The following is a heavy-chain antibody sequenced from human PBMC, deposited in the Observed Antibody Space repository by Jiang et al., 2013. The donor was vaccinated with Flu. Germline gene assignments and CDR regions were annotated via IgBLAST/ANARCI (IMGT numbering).Heavy chain of an antibody. CDR1: GLTFMNYG. J-gene: IGHJ3*02. CDR3: ARDPKVARGSGTRDIFDI. Sequence: VQLVESGGGVVQPGGSLRLSCTASGLTFMNYGFHWVRQAPGKGLEWVAVILNDGTTKYYPDSVRGRFTISKDITRNTVFLQMNSLRGEDTAVYYCARDPKVARGSGTRDIFDIWGQGQWSPSLQ. CDR2: ILNDGTTK. D-gene: IGHD3-10*01. V-gene: IGHV3-33*05.